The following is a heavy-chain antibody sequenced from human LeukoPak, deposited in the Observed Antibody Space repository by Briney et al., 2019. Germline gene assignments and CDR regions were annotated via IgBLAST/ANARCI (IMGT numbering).Heavy chain of an antibody. CDR1: GFTFSSYS. Sequence: GGSLRLSCAASGFTFSSYSMHWVRQAPGKGLEWVASIRSGSSNIYYADSVKGRFTISRDNAKNSLYLQMNSLRAEDTAVYYCARDRYYYDSSGEDAFDIWGQGTMVTVSS. V-gene: IGHV3-21*01. CDR3: ARDRYYYDSSGEDAFDI. J-gene: IGHJ3*02. D-gene: IGHD3-22*01. CDR2: IRSGSSNI.